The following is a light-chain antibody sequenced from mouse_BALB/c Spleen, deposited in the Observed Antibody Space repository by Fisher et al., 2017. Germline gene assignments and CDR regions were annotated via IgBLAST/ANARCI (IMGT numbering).Light chain of an antibody. V-gene: IGKV4-57-1*01. CDR3: RQYSGYPLT. CDR2: STS. CDR1: SSVSSSY. Sequence: DIVLTQTPAIMSASPGEKVTMTCRASSSVSSSYLHWYQQKSGASPKLWIYSTSNLASGVPARFSGSGSGTSYSLTISSVEAEDAATYYCRQYSGYPLTFGGGTKLEIK. J-gene: IGKJ2*01.